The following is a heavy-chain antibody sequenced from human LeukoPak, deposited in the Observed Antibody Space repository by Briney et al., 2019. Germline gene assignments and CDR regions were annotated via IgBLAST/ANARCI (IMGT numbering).Heavy chain of an antibody. CDR2: MNPTSGNP. CDR3: ARNVPYSYDSSGYYPTWYFDL. Sequence: ASVTVSCKASGYTFTNYDINWLRQAPGQGLEWMGWMNPTSGNPGYAQKFQGRITMTTDTSISTAYLELSSLRSEDTAVYYCARNVPYSYDSSGYYPTWYFDLWGRGTLVTVSS. CDR1: GYTFTNYD. J-gene: IGHJ2*01. D-gene: IGHD3-22*01. V-gene: IGHV1-8*01.